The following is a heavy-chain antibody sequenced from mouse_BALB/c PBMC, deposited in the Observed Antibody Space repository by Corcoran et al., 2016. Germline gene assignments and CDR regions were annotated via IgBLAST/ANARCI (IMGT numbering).Heavy chain of an antibody. J-gene: IGHJ3*01. V-gene: IGHV9-3-1*01. CDR2: INTYTGEP. Sequence: QIKLVQSGPELKKTGETIKISSKASGYTFTNYGMNWVKQAPGKGLKWMGWINTYTGEPTYADDFKGRFAFSLETSASTAYLQINNLKNEDTATYFCARAYYGNYDWFAYWGQGTLVTVSA. D-gene: IGHD2-10*01. CDR1: GYTFTNYG. CDR3: ARAYYGNYDWFAY.